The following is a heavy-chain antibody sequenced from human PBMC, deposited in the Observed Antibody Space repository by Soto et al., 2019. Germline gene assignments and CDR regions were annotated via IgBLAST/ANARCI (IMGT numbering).Heavy chain of an antibody. CDR2: VYSGGST. CDR3: ARNWEVGDSSNWLDP. V-gene: IGHV4-39*01. CDR1: GGSIISTRHY. Sequence: NPSETLSLTCIVSGGSIISTRHYWGWLRQPPGKGLEWIGNVYSGGSTSYNPSLQSRVTVSADTSKNQFSLNLSSVTAADTAVYYCARNWEVGDSSNWLDPWGQGILVTVSS. J-gene: IGHJ5*02. D-gene: IGHD2-21*01.